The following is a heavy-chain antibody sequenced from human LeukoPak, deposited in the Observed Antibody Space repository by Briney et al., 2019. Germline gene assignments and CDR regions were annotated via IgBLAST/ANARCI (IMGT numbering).Heavy chain of an antibody. CDR1: SYTFTSYG. CDR2: ISTYNGNT. V-gene: IGHV1-18*01. Sequence: GASVKVSCKASSYTFTSYGISWVRQAPRQGLEWMGWISTYNGNTNYAQKLQGRVTMTTDTSTCTAYMELRSLRSDDTAVYYCARVFTGGEVVRDYWGQGTLVTVSP. J-gene: IGHJ4*02. D-gene: IGHD3-22*01. CDR3: ARVFTGGEVVRDY.